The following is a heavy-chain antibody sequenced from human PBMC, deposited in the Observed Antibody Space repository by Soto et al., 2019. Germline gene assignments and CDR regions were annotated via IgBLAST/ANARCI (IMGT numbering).Heavy chain of an antibody. CDR3: AREDEGGESDYYGLDV. V-gene: IGHV4-30-4*08. J-gene: IGHJ6*02. D-gene: IGHD2-21*01. CDR2: IHYSGSI. CDR1: GGSISYEYYH. Sequence: QVQLQQSGPGLVKPSQTLSLTCTVSGGSISYEYYHWTWIRQSPGKGLEWIGYIHYSGSIIYNPSFKSRVTISLETSKNQFSLQLSSVTAADTAVYFCAREDEGGESDYYGLDVWGQGTTVTVSS.